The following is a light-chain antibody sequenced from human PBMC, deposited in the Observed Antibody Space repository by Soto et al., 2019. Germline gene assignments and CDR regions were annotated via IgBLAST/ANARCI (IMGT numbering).Light chain of an antibody. V-gene: IGKV1-5*03. CDR2: NES. CDR3: QQSNIYLES. Sequence: DIVMTQSPSTLSGSIGDRVTLTCRASQTVSGWLAWYHQKPGKAPRLLIYNESSFTTGFPSRFSGSGSATEFTLTISRLKPDDFAFYYCQQSNIYLESFGQGTKLDLK. CDR1: QTVSGW. J-gene: IGKJ1*01.